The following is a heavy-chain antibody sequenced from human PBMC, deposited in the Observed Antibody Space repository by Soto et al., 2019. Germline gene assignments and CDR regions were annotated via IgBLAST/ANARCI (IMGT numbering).Heavy chain of an antibody. CDR2: IYYSGST. J-gene: IGHJ1*01. Sequence: QLLESGPGLVKPSETLSLTCTVSGGSISSSSYYWGWIRQPPGKGLEWIGSIYYSGSTYYNPSLKSRVTISVDTSKNQFSLKLSSVTAADTAVYYCARLGGFLEWLLSPEYFQHWGQGTLVTVSS. D-gene: IGHD3-3*01. V-gene: IGHV4-39*01. CDR3: ARLGGFLEWLLSPEYFQH. CDR1: GGSISSSSYY.